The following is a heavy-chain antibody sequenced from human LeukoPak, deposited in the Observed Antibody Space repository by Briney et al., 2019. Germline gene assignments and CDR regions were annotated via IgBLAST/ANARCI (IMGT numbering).Heavy chain of an antibody. CDR2: ISYDGSNK. V-gene: IGHV3-30*01. CDR3: ARVLPAQTSEQLVNY. CDR1: GFTFSSYA. J-gene: IGHJ4*02. Sequence: GGSLRLSCAAAGFTFSSYAMHWVRQAPGKGLEWVAVISYDGSNKYYADSVKGRFTISRDNSKNTLYLQMNSLRAEDTAVYYCARVLPAQTSEQLVNYWGQGTLVTVSS. D-gene: IGHD6-6*01.